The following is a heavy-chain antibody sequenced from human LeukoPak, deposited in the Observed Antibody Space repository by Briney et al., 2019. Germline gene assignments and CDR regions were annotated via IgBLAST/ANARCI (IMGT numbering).Heavy chain of an antibody. Sequence: ASVKVSCKASGYTFTSYGISWVRQAPGQGLEWMGWISAYNGNTNYAQKLQGRVTMTTDTSTSTAYMELRSLRSDDTAVYYCATSGPSPTAGTRYFQHWGQGTLVTVSS. CDR3: ATSGPSPTAGTRYFQH. D-gene: IGHD6-13*01. CDR1: GYTFTSYG. CDR2: ISAYNGNT. J-gene: IGHJ1*01. V-gene: IGHV1-18*01.